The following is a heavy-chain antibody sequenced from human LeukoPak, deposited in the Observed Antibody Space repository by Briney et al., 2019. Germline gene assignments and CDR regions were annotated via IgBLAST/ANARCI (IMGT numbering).Heavy chain of an antibody. CDR1: GYSFTSYW. V-gene: IGHV5-51*01. D-gene: IGHD5-18*01. CDR3: ARLPARGYSYGYYYYMDV. CDR2: IYPGDSDT. Sequence: GESLKISCKGSGYSFTSYWIGWVRQMPGKGLEWMGIIYPGDSDTRYSPSFQGQVTISADKSISTAYLQWSSLKASDTAMYYCARLPARGYSYGYYYYMDVWGKGTTVTVSS. J-gene: IGHJ6*03.